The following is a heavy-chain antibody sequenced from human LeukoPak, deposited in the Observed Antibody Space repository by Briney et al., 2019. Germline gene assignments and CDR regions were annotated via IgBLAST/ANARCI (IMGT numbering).Heavy chain of an antibody. V-gene: IGHV3-11*01. CDR2: ISSSGTTI. CDR3: ARRTVTRDWYFDL. Sequence: PGGSLRLSCAASGFTFSDYYMSWIRQAPGKGLEWVSYISSSGTTIYYGDSVKGRFTISRDNAKNSLYLQMNSLRAEDTAVYYCARRTVTRDWYFDLWGRGTLVTVSS. D-gene: IGHD4-17*01. J-gene: IGHJ2*01. CDR1: GFTFSDYY.